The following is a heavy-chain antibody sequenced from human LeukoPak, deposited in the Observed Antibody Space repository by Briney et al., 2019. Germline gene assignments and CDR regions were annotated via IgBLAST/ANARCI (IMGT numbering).Heavy chain of an antibody. J-gene: IGHJ4*02. CDR2: IYTSGST. CDR3: ATLGYSYGTDY. CDR1: GGSFSGCY. V-gene: IGHV4-59*10. Sequence: SETLSLTCAVYGGSFSGCYWTWIRQPAGKGLEWIGRIYTSGSTNYNPSLESRVTISVDTSKNQFSLKLSSVTAADTAVYYCATLGYSYGTDYWGQGTLVTVSS. D-gene: IGHD5-18*01.